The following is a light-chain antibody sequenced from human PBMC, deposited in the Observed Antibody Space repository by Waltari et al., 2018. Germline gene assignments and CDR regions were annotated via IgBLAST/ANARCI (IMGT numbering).Light chain of an antibody. CDR1: LSNIGTHY. V-gene: IGLV1-47*01. J-gene: IGLJ2*01. CDR2: LTH. Sequence: QSVLTQPPSASGTPGQSVTISCSGSLSNIGTHYVYWYQQLPGTAPKLLIYLTHQRPSGAPDRFSAPQSGTSASLAICGLRFEDEGDYYCATRDEGPTVVFGGGTKVTVL. CDR3: ATRDEGPTVV.